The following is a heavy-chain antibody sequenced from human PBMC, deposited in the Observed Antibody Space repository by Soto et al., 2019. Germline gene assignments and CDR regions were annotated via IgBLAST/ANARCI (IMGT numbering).Heavy chain of an antibody. J-gene: IGHJ5*02. CDR2: MNPNSGNT. Sequence: QVQLVQSGAEVKKPGASVKVSCKASGYTFTSYDINWVRQATGQGLEYLGWMNPNSGNTAYVQKFQGRVTMTWDTSISTAYMELSSRRSEYTAVYFCARGIKYGAYSRWFDPWGQGTLVTVSS. V-gene: IGHV1-8*01. CDR1: GYTFTSYD. CDR3: ARGIKYGAYSRWFDP. D-gene: IGHD4-17*01.